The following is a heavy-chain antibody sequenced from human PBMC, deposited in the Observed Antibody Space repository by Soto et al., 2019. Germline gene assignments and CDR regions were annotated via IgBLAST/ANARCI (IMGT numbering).Heavy chain of an antibody. V-gene: IGHV4-59*01. J-gene: IGHJ4*02. CDR1: GGSISSYY. Sequence: SETLSLTCTVSGGSISSYYWTWIRQPPGRGLEWIGFIYNSGSTNYNPSLQSRVTISVDTSKNQFSLRLSSVTAADTAVYYCARGGRPQYFDCWGQGTRVTVPS. CDR3: ARGGRPQYFDC. CDR2: IYNSGST.